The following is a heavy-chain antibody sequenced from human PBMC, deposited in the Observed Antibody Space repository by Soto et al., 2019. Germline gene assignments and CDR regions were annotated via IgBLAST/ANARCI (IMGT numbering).Heavy chain of an antibody. V-gene: IGHV3-49*04. CDR3: TLRTSSSIY. J-gene: IGHJ4*02. CDR2: ITNKAYGGTT. Sequence: GGSLRLSCTTSGFTFDSYAMVWVRQAPGKGLEWLGLITNKAYGGTTEYAASVKGRFAISRDDSKSVAYLQINSLKTEDTAIYYCTLRTSSSIYWGQGTLVTVSS. D-gene: IGHD2-2*01. CDR1: GFTFDSYA.